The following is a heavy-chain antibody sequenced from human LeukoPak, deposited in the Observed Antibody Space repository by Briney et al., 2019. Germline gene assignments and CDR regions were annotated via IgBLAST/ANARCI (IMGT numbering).Heavy chain of an antibody. CDR2: IYYSGST. D-gene: IGHD2-8*02. CDR1: GGSISSSSYY. J-gene: IGHJ4*02. V-gene: IGHV4-39*07. Sequence: KPSETLSLTCTVSGGSISSSSYYWGWIRQPPGKGLEWIGSIYYSGSTYYNPSLKSRVTISVDTSKNQFSLKLSSVTAADTAVYYCARGNAGGDYWDQGTLVTVSS. CDR3: ARGNAGGDY.